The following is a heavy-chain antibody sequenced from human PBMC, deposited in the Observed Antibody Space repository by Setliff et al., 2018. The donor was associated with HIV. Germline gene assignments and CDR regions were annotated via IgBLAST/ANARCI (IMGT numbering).Heavy chain of an antibody. CDR3: ATAGTYYYGSGSYHVSGY. D-gene: IGHD3-10*01. J-gene: IGHJ4*02. Sequence: ASVKVSCKASGYTFTGYYMHWVQQAPGEGLEWMGRVDPQDGETKYAEKFQGRVTITADTSTDTSDMELSSLRSEDTAVYYCATAGTYYYGSGSYHVSGYWGQGTLVTVSS. CDR1: GYTFTGYY. V-gene: IGHV1-69-2*01. CDR2: VDPQDGET.